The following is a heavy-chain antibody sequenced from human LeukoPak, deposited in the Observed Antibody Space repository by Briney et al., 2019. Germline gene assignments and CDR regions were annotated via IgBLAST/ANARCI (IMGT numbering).Heavy chain of an antibody. CDR3: AAPMVRGVSDAFDI. CDR2: MNPNSGNT. V-gene: IGHV1-8*01. J-gene: IGHJ3*02. CDR1: GYTSTSYD. D-gene: IGHD3-10*01. Sequence: ASVKVSCKASGYTSTSYDINWVRQATGQGLEWMGWMNPNSGNTGYAQKFQGRVTMTRNTSISTAYMELSSLRSEDAAVYYCAAPMVRGVSDAFDIWGQGTMVTVSS.